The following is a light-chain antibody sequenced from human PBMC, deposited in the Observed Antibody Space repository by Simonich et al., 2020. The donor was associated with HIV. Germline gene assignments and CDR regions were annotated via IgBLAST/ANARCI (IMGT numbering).Light chain of an antibody. CDR2: AAS. CDR1: QSISRY. V-gene: IGKV1-39*01. CDR3: QQSYSTT. Sequence: DIQMTQSPSSLSASVGDRVTITCRASQSISRYLNWYQQKPGKAPKLLIDAASSLQSGVPSRFSGSGSGTDFTLTISSLQPEDFATYYCQQSYSTTFGGGTKVEIK. J-gene: IGKJ4*01.